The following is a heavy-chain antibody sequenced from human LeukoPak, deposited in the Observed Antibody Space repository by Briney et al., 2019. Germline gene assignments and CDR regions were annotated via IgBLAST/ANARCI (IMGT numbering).Heavy chain of an antibody. Sequence: PSETLSLTCAVSGYSISSGYYWGWIRQPPGKGLEWIGSIYHSGSTYYNPSLKSRVTISVDTSKNQFSLKLSSVTAADTAVYYCGRHGLVVPAARQYGGEIDYWGQGTLVTVSS. V-gene: IGHV4-38-2*01. D-gene: IGHD2-2*01. CDR2: IYHSGST. J-gene: IGHJ4*02. CDR1: GYSISSGYY. CDR3: GRHGLVVPAARQYGGEIDY.